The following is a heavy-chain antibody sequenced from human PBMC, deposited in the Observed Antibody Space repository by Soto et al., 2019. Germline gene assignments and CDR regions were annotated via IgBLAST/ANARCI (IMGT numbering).Heavy chain of an antibody. D-gene: IGHD3-3*01. CDR1: GFTFSSYS. V-gene: IGHV3-21*01. Sequence: GGSMRISCAASGFTFSSYSMNWVRQAPGKGLEWVSSISSSSSYIYYADSVKGRFTISRDNAKNSLYLQMNSLRAEDTAVYYCARDLGGAFWSGYYTYYYYGMDVWGQGTTVTVSS. J-gene: IGHJ6*02. CDR2: ISSSSSYI. CDR3: ARDLGGAFWSGYYTYYYYGMDV.